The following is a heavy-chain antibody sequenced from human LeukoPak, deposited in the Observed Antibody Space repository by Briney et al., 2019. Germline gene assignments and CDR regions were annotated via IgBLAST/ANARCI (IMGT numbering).Heavy chain of an antibody. J-gene: IGHJ3*02. D-gene: IGHD2-15*01. V-gene: IGHV1-2*02. CDR3: ARGADRKPYCTGGSCLAFDI. CDR1: GYTFTGYY. Sequence: ASVKVSCKASGYTFTGYYMHWVRQAPGQGLEWMGWINPNSGGTNYAQKFQGRVTMTRDTSISTAYMELSRLRSDDTAVYYCARGADRKPYCTGGSCLAFDIWGQGPMVTVSS. CDR2: INPNSGGT.